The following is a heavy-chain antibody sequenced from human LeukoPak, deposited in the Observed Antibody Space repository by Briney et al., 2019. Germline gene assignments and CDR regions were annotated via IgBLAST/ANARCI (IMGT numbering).Heavy chain of an antibody. CDR3: AKMGSGFYSEFDF. CDR1: GFTFSTYA. D-gene: IGHD3-22*01. J-gene: IGHJ4*02. CDR2: ISGSGGST. V-gene: IGHV3-23*01. Sequence: GGSLRLSCAASGFTFSTYAMSWVRQAPGKGLEWVSTISGSGGSTYYADSVEGRFTISRDNSKNTLYLQMNSLRAEDTALYYCAKMGSGFYSEFDFWGQGTLVTVSS.